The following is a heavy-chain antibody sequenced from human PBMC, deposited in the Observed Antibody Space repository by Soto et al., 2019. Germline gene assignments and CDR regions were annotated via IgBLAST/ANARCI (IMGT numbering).Heavy chain of an antibody. CDR3: ARVDSSGWYWYAFDI. D-gene: IGHD6-19*01. V-gene: IGHV3-48*02. Sequence: EVQLVESGGGLVQPGGSLRLSCAASGFTFSSYSMNWVRQAPGKGLEWVSYISSSSSTIYYADSVKGRFTISRDNAKNSLYLQMNSLRDEDTAVYYCARVDSSGWYWYAFDIWGQGKMVTVSS. CDR2: ISSSSSTI. J-gene: IGHJ3*02. CDR1: GFTFSSYS.